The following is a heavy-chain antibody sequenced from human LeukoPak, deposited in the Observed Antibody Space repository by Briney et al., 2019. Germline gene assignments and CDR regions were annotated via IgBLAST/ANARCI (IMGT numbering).Heavy chain of an antibody. CDR1: GGTFSSYA. J-gene: IGHJ5*02. CDR2: IIPIFGTA. Sequence: SVKVSCKASGGTFSSYAISWVRQAPGQGLEWMGGIIPIFGTANYAQKFQGRVTITADKSTSTTYMELSSLRSEDTAVYYCASAIALAGTRVHSWFDPWGQGTLVTVSS. D-gene: IGHD6-19*01. V-gene: IGHV1-69*06. CDR3: ASAIALAGTRVHSWFDP.